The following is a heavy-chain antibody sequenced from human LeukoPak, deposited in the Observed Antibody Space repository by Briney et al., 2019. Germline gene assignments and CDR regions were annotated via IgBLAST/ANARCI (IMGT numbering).Heavy chain of an antibody. J-gene: IGHJ4*02. V-gene: IGHV3-21*01. CDR3: ASRDFWSGLDFDY. CDR2: ISSSSSYI. D-gene: IGHD3-3*01. Sequence: GGSLRLSCAASGFTLSSYSMNWVRQAPGNGLVWVSSISSSSSYIYYADSVKGRFTISRDNAKNSLYLQMNSLRAEDTAVYYCASRDFWSGLDFDYWGQGTLVTVSS. CDR1: GFTLSSYS.